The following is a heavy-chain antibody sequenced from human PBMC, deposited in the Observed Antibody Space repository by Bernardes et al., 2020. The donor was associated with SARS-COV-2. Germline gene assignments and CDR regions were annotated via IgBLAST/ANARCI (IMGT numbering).Heavy chain of an antibody. Sequence: GGSLRLSCVASGFIFSSSPMLWVRQPPGKGLVLVSHINHDGGRTRYADSVRGRFTISRDNTKNSLSLQMNSLRAEDTAVYYCARVRCPSSGDSCYFDYWGQGTLVTVSS. D-gene: IGHD2-15*01. J-gene: IGHJ4*02. CDR2: INHDGGRT. CDR3: ARVRCPSSGDSCYFDY. CDR1: GFIFSSSP. V-gene: IGHV3-74*01.